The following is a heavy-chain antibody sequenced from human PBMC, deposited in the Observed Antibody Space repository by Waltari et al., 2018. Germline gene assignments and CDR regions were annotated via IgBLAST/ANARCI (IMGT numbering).Heavy chain of an antibody. CDR3: ARMGKRVQGVIMYWYFDL. J-gene: IGHJ2*01. Sequence: QVQLQESGPGLVKPSGTLSLPCAVSGGSISRSNWWSWVRQPPGQGLEWIGEIYHSGSTNYNPSLKSRVTISVDKSKNQFSLKLSSVTAADTAVYYCARMGKRVQGVIMYWYFDLWGRGTLVTVSS. D-gene: IGHD3-10*01. V-gene: IGHV4-4*02. CDR1: GGSISRSNW. CDR2: IYHSGST.